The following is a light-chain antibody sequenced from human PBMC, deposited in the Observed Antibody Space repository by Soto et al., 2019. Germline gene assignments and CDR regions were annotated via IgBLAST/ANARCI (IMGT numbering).Light chain of an antibody. J-gene: IGKJ1*01. CDR1: QSVSNN. CDR2: DAF. Sequence: EIVMTQSPATLSVSPGERATLSCRVSQSVSNNVAWYQQKPGQAPRLLIYDAFTRATGIPARFSGSGSGTEFTFTINSLQSEDFAVYYCQQYNSWPGTFGQGTKV. V-gene: IGKV3-15*01. CDR3: QQYNSWPGT.